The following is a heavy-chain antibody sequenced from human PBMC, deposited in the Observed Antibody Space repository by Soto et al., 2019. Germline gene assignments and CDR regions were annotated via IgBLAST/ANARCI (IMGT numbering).Heavy chain of an antibody. V-gene: IGHV4-30-2*01. Sequence: QLQLQESGSGLVKPSQTLSLTCAVSGGSISSGNSYSWSWIRQPPGKGLEWIGSISHTVSTSYNPTLKGRVTMSVDKSKKQFSLKLSSVTAADMAVYYCARAVAPYLGNWFDPWGQGTLVSVSS. D-gene: IGHD3-16*01. J-gene: IGHJ5*02. CDR1: GGSISSGNSYS. CDR2: ISHTVST. CDR3: ARAVAPYLGNWFDP.